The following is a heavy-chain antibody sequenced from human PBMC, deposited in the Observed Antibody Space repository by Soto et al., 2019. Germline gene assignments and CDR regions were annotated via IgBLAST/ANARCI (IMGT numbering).Heavy chain of an antibody. CDR3: ARDQTTEYTTTYYDFWSGYKYYYYYMDV. CDR1: GYTFTSYG. CDR2: ISAYNGNT. J-gene: IGHJ6*03. V-gene: IGHV1-18*01. D-gene: IGHD3-3*01. Sequence: ASVKVSCKASGYTFTSYGISWVRQAPGQGLEWMGWISAYNGNTNYAQKLQGRVTMTTDTSTSTAYMELRSPRSDDTAVYYCARDQTTEYTTTYYDFWSGYKYYYYYMDVWGKGTTVTVSS.